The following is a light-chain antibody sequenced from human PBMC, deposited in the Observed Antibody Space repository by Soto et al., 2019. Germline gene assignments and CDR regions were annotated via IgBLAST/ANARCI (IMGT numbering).Light chain of an antibody. V-gene: IGLV2-23*02. Sequence: QCVLTQPASVSGSPGQSITISCTGTSSDVGSYNLVSWYQQHACKAPKLMIYEVSNRPSGVSNRFSGSKSGNTASLTISGLQAEDEADYYCCSYAGSSTVYVFGTGTKVTVL. CDR3: CSYAGSSTVYV. CDR1: SSDVGSYNL. CDR2: EVS. J-gene: IGLJ1*01.